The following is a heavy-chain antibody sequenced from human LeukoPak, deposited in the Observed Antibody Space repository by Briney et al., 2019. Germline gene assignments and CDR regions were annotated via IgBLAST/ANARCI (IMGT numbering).Heavy chain of an antibody. V-gene: IGHV4-59*08. J-gene: IGHJ4*02. Sequence: SETLSLTCTVSGGSIGSYYWSWIRQPPGKGLEWIGYIYYSGNTKYNPSLKSRVTISVDTSKNQFSLKLSSVTAADTAVYYCARQSSGRVFALDYWGQGTLVTVSS. CDR2: IYYSGNT. D-gene: IGHD1-26*01. CDR3: ARQSSGRVFALDY. CDR1: GGSIGSYY.